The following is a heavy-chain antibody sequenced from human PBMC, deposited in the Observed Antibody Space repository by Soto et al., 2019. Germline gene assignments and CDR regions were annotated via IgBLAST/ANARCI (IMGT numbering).Heavy chain of an antibody. Sequence: QVQLVESGGGVVQPGRSLRLSCAASGFTFSSYAMHWVRQAPGKWLEWVAVISYDGSNKYYADSVQGRFTISRDNSKNALYLQMTGLRAEDTAVYYCARDPRIAVAGTDDAFDIWGQGTMVPVSS. CDR1: GFTFSSYA. J-gene: IGHJ3*02. V-gene: IGHV3-30-3*01. D-gene: IGHD6-19*01. CDR3: ARDPRIAVAGTDDAFDI. CDR2: ISYDGSNK.